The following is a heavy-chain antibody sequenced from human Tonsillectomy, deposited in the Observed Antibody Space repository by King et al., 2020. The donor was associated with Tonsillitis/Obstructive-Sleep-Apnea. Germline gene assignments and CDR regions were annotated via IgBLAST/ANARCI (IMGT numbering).Heavy chain of an antibody. V-gene: IGHV4-59*01. CDR2: IYYSGST. J-gene: IGHJ3*02. Sequence: VQLQESGPGLVKPSETLSLTCTVSGGSISSYYWSWIRQPPGKGLEWIGYIYYSGSTNYNPSLKSRVTISVDTSKNQFSLKLSSVTAADTAVYYCARSLTPLTYDAFDIWGQGTMVTVSS. CDR3: ARSLTPLTYDAFDI. CDR1: GGSISSYY. D-gene: IGHD3-9*01.